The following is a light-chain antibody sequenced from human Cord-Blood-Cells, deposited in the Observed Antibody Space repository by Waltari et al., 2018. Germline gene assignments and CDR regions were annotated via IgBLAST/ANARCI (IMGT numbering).Light chain of an antibody. J-gene: IGLJ2*01. Sequence: SYELTQPPSVSVSPGQTASITCSGDKLGDKYACWYQQKPGQSPVRVIYKDSKRPSGMPERFSGSNSGNTATLTISGTQAMDEADYCCQAWDSSTVVFGGGTKLTVL. CDR1: KLGDKY. V-gene: IGLV3-1*01. CDR3: QAWDSSTVV. CDR2: KDS.